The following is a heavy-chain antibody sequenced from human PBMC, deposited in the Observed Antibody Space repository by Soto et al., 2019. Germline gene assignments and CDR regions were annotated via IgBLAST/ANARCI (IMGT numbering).Heavy chain of an antibody. Sequence: SETLSLTCTVSGGSISSGDYYWSWIRQPPGKGLEWIGSIYYSGSTYYNPSLKSRVTISVDTSKNQFSLKLSSVTAADTAVYYCARRMEPYDFWSGYSSDYYGMEVWDQGTTVTVAS. CDR2: IYYSGST. V-gene: IGHV4-39*01. CDR1: GGSISSGDYY. D-gene: IGHD3-3*01. J-gene: IGHJ6*02. CDR3: ARRMEPYDFWSGYSSDYYGMEV.